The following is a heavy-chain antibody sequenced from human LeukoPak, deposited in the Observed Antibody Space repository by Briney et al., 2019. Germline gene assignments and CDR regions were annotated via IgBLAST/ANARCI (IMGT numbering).Heavy chain of an antibody. CDR3: ATAVRWLQFNPVDY. D-gene: IGHD5-24*01. Sequence: GGSLRLSCAASGFTFSDYCMSGIRQAPGEGLEWGSYISSSGSTIYYADSVKGRFTISRDNAKNSLYLQMNRLRAEDTAVYYCATAVRWLQFNPVDYWGQGTLVTVSS. CDR2: ISSSGSTI. V-gene: IGHV3-11*01. J-gene: IGHJ4*02. CDR1: GFTFSDYC.